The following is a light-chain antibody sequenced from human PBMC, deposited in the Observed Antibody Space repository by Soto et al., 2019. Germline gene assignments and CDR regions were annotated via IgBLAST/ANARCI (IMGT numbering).Light chain of an antibody. J-gene: IGLJ1*01. V-gene: IGLV2-14*03. Sequence: QSALTQPASVSGSPGQSITISCSGTNTDVGAYDYVSWYQQHPGKAPKLILYDVINRPSGVSDRFSGSKSGNTASLTISGLQAEDEAEYFCSSYSTISNLVFGXGTKLTVL. CDR3: SSYSTISNLV. CDR2: DVI. CDR1: NTDVGAYDY.